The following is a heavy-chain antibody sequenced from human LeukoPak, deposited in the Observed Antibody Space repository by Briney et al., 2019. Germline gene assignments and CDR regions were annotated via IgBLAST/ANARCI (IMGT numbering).Heavy chain of an antibody. D-gene: IGHD6-13*01. CDR2: INHSGST. Sequence: GSLRLSCVASGFTFRSYVMTWIRQPPGKGLEWIGEINHSGSTNYNPSLKSRVTISVDTSKNQFSLKLSSVTAADTAVYYCARHSTWYSSSWYKVTGTTQFDYWGQGTLVTVSS. CDR3: ARHSTWYSSSWYKVTGTTQFDY. CDR1: GFTFRSYV. V-gene: IGHV4-34*01. J-gene: IGHJ4*02.